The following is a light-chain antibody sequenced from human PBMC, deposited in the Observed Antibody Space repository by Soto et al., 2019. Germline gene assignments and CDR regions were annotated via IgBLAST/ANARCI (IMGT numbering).Light chain of an antibody. CDR2: AAS. Sequence: DIQMTQSPSYLSASVGDRVTITCRASQSISTYVNWYQQKPGKAPQLLIHAASSLQGGVPSRFSGSGSDTDSTLTISSLHPEDFATYYCQQSYSIPYVFGQATKLEIE. CDR3: QQSYSIPYV. CDR1: QSISTY. J-gene: IGKJ2*01. V-gene: IGKV1-39*01.